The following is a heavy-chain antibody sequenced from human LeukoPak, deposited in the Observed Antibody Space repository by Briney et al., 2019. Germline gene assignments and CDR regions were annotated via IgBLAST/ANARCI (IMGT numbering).Heavy chain of an antibody. V-gene: IGHV4-31*03. CDR1: SGSISSGGYY. Sequence: SETLSLTCTVSSGSISSGGYYWSWIRQHPGKGLEWIGYIYYSGSTYYNPSLKSRVTISVDTSKNQFSLKLSSVTAADTAVYYCARRGSSGYNYYFDYWGQGTLVTVSS. J-gene: IGHJ4*02. D-gene: IGHD6-19*01. CDR3: ARRGSSGYNYYFDY. CDR2: IYYSGST.